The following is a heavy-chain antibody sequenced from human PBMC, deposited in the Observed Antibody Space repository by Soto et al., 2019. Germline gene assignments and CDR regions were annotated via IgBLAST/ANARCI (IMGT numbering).Heavy chain of an antibody. Sequence: GGSLRLSCAASGFTFSSYAMSWVRQAPGKGLEWVSAISGSGGSTYYADSVKGRFTISRDNSKNTLYLQMNSLRAEDTAVYYCAKTITMIVVVINDYWGQGTLVTVSS. D-gene: IGHD3-22*01. J-gene: IGHJ4*02. CDR2: ISGSGGST. V-gene: IGHV3-23*01. CDR1: GFTFSSYA. CDR3: AKTITMIVVVINDY.